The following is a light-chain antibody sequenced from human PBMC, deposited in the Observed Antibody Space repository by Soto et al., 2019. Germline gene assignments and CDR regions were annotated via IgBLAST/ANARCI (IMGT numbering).Light chain of an antibody. J-gene: IGLJ2*01. CDR2: EDK. CDR1: SGSIASNY. Sequence: NFMLTQPHSVSESPGKTVTISCTGGSGSIASNYVQWYQQRPGSAPTRVIYEDKKRPSGVPDRFSGSIDRSSNSASLTISGLKTEDEADYYCQSYDHNNHFVVFGGGTKLTVL. CDR3: QSYDHNNHFVV. V-gene: IGLV6-57*02.